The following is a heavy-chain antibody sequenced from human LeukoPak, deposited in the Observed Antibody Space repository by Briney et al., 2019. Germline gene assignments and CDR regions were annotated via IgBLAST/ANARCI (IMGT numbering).Heavy chain of an antibody. CDR2: INAGNGNT. Sequence: GASVKVSCKASGYTFTSYAMHWVRQAPGQRLEWMGWINAGNGNTKYSQKFQGRVTITRDTSASTAYMELSSLRSEDTAVYYCARSTRRYCGGDCHRWGQGTLVTVSS. V-gene: IGHV1-3*01. J-gene: IGHJ4*02. CDR3: ARSTRRYCGGDCHR. CDR1: GYTFTSYA. D-gene: IGHD2-21*02.